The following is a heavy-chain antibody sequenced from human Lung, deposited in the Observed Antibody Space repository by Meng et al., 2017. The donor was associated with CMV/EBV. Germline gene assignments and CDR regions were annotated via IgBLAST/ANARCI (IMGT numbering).Heavy chain of an antibody. D-gene: IGHD3-10*01. V-gene: IGHV4-31*03. Sequence: QLYASCPVVAHPSPTLSLIVTVSCVFLSSGCYYWSWIRQHPETGLELIGYIHSSGSTYYNPSLRSRLTISVDTSKNQFSLKLSSVTAADTAVYYCARASYGSGSPLGESWFDPWGQGTLVTVSS. J-gene: IGHJ5*02. CDR3: ARASYGSGSPLGESWFDP. CDR2: IHSSGST. CDR1: CVFLSSGCYY.